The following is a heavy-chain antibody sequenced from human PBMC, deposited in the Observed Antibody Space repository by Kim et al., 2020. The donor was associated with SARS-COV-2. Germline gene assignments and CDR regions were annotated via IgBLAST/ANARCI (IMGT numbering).Heavy chain of an antibody. CDR1: GGTFSSYA. V-gene: IGHV1-69*13. CDR2: IIPIFGTA. D-gene: IGHD2-21*02. J-gene: IGHJ5*02. CDR3: ARESPLGGGDPNDLNWFDP. Sequence: SVKVSCKASGGTFSSYAISWVRQAPGQGLEWMGGIIPIFGTANYAQKFQGRVTITADESTSTAYMELSSLRSEDTAVYYCARESPLGGGDPNDLNWFDPWGQGTLVTVSS.